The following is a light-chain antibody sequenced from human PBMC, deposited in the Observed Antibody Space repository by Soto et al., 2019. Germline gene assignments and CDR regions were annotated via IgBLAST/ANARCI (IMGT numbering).Light chain of an antibody. Sequence: EIVLTHSPGTLSLSPGERATLSCRASQIASDNYLAWYQQKPGQAPRLLIYGASSRATGIQDRFSGSGSGTDFTLTITRLEPEDFAVYHCEQYDGSPRTFGQGTKVDIK. J-gene: IGKJ1*01. CDR1: QIASDNY. CDR3: EQYDGSPRT. V-gene: IGKV3-20*01. CDR2: GAS.